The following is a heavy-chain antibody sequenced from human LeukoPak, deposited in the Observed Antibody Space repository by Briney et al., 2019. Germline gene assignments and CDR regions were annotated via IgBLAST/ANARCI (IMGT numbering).Heavy chain of an antibody. CDR2: ISDSGDGT. V-gene: IGHV3-23*01. CDR3: AREPRGSCYSIYCQRPYYFDY. Sequence: GGSLRLSCAASGFTFSKFAMTWARHAPGKGLEWVSTISDSGDGTYYADSVRGRFFISRDNSTNALFLQMNSLGAEDTAVYYCAREPRGSCYSIYCQRPYYFDYWGQGTLVTVSS. D-gene: IGHD2-15*01. CDR1: GFTFSKFA. J-gene: IGHJ4*02.